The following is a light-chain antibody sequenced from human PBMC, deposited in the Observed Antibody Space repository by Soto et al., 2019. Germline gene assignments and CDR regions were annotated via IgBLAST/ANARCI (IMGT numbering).Light chain of an antibody. Sequence: DIQMTQSPPTLSASVGDRVTITCRASESISSWLAWYQQKPGKAAKLLMYKASSLESGVPSRFSGSGSGTEFTLTISSLQPDDFATYYCQQYNSYSWTFGQGTKVDIK. J-gene: IGKJ1*01. CDR3: QQYNSYSWT. CDR2: KAS. V-gene: IGKV1-5*03. CDR1: ESISSW.